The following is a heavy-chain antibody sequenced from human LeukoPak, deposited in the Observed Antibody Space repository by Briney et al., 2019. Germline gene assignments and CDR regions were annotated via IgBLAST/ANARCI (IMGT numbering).Heavy chain of an antibody. CDR1: GFTFSSYG. CDR2: ISYDGSNK. Sequence: GGSLRLSCAASGFTFSSYGMHWVRQAPGKGLEWVAVISYDGSNKYYADSVKGRSTISRDNSKNTLYLQMNSLRAEDTAVYYCAKDLTGTTGFANYYFGYWGQGTLVTVSS. CDR3: AKDLTGTTGFANYYFGY. D-gene: IGHD1-20*01. V-gene: IGHV3-30*18. J-gene: IGHJ4*02.